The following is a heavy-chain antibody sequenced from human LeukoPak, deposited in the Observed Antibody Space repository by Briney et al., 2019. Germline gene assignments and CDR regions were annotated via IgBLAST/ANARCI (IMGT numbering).Heavy chain of an antibody. J-gene: IGHJ4*02. V-gene: IGHV3-21*01. CDR1: GFTFSSFG. CDR3: ARGGYDGGSSNPPGY. CDR2: IIGSTTYR. D-gene: IGHD4-23*01. Sequence: KPGGSLRLSCGPSGFTFSSFGMNWVRQAPGKGLEWVSSIIGSTTYRYYTDSVKGRHTISRDNAKDALYLQMRSLRAEDTAVYYCARGGYDGGSSNPPGYWGQGTLVTVSS.